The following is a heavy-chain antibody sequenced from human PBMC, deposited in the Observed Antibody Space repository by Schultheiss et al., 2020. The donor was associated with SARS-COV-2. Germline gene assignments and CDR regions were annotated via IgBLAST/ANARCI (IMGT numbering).Heavy chain of an antibody. CDR3: AGDGAGVDGRWFGP. CDR2: IYSTGYT. CDR1: GDSISSGSYY. V-gene: IGHV4-61*02. D-gene: IGHD2-15*01. Sequence: SQTLSLTCTVSGDSISSGSYYWSWIRQPAGRGLEWIGRIYSTGYTDYNPSLKSRVTISVDTSKNQFSLRLSSVTAADTAVYYCAGDGAGVDGRWFGPWGQGTLVTVSS. J-gene: IGHJ5*02.